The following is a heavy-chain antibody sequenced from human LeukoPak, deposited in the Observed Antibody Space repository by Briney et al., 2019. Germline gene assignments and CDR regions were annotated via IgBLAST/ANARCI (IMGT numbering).Heavy chain of an antibody. Sequence: ASVKVSRKASGYTFTGYYMHWVRQAPGQGLEWMGIINPSGGSTSYAQKFQGRVTMTRDTSTSTVYMELSSLRSEDTAVYYCARDLWFGGTDDYWGQGTLVTVSS. V-gene: IGHV1-46*01. CDR3: ARDLWFGGTDDY. D-gene: IGHD3-10*01. CDR1: GYTFTGYY. CDR2: INPSGGST. J-gene: IGHJ4*02.